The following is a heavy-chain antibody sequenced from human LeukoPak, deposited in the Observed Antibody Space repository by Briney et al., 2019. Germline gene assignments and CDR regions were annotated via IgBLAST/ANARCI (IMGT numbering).Heavy chain of an antibody. CDR2: ISYDGSNK. CDR3: AKPAPHNTDYYYGVHFDY. Sequence: TGGSLRLSCAASGFTFSSYGMHWVRQAPGKGLEWVAVISYDGSNKYYADSVKGRFTISRDNSKNTLYLQMNGLRAEDTAVYYCAKPAPHNTDYYYGVHFDYWGQGTLVTVSS. V-gene: IGHV3-30*18. J-gene: IGHJ4*02. CDR1: GFTFSSYG. D-gene: IGHD3-22*01.